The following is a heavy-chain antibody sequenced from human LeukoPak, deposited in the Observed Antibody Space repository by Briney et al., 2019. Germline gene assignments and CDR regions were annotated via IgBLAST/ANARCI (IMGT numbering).Heavy chain of an antibody. CDR3: AKDSVYCSSTSCYVY. V-gene: IGHV3-53*01. D-gene: IGHD2-2*01. CDR1: GFTVSNNY. J-gene: IGHJ4*02. CDR2: IYSDGRT. Sequence: PGGSLRLSCAASGFTVSNNYMSWVRQAPGKGLEWVSVIYSDGRTYYADSVKGRFTISRDNSKNTLYLQMNSLRAEDTAVYYCAKDSVYCSSTSCYVYWGQGTLVTVSS.